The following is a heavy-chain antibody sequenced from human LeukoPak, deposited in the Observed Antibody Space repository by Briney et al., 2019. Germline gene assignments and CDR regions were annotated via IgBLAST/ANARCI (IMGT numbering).Heavy chain of an antibody. J-gene: IGHJ4*02. CDR1: GVTLSTYA. Sequence: GGSLRLSCAASGVTLSTYAMSWARQAPGKGLEWVSGISSSGSGDNTYYTDSVKGRFTISRDNSKNTLFLQMNSLRADDTAVYSCAKDKGPTGSYYFDYWGQGTLVTVSS. V-gene: IGHV3-23*01. CDR2: ISSSGSGDNT. CDR3: AKDKGPTGSYYFDY. D-gene: IGHD4-17*01.